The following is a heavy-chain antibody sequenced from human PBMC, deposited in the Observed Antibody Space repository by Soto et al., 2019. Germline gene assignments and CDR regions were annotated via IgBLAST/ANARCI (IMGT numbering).Heavy chain of an antibody. CDR3: AGRWEDGYKILDY. J-gene: IGHJ4*02. V-gene: IGHV1-8*01. CDR1: GYTFTSYD. D-gene: IGHD5-12*01. Sequence: QVQLVQSGAEVKKPGASVKVSCKASGYTFTSYDINWVRQATGQGLEWMGWMNPNSGNTGYAQKFQGSVTMTRNTSRSTAYMELSSLRSEDTAVYYWAGRWEDGYKILDYWGQGTLVTVSS. CDR2: MNPNSGNT.